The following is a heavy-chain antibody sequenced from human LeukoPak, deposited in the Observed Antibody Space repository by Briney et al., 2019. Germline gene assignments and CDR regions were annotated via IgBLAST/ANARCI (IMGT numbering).Heavy chain of an antibody. V-gene: IGHV1-58*01. CDR1: GFTFTSSA. CDR3: GIAVAGRFDY. D-gene: IGHD6-19*01. J-gene: IGHJ4*02. CDR2: IVVGSGNT. Sequence: GASVKVSCKASGFTFTSSAVQWVRQARGQRLEWIGWIVVGSGNTNYAQKFQERVTITRDMSTNTAYIELSRLRSEDTAVYYCGIAVAGRFDYWGQGTLVTVSS.